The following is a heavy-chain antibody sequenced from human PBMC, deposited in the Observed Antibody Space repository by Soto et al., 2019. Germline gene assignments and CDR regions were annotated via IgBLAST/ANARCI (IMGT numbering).Heavy chain of an antibody. V-gene: IGHV3-23*01. Sequence: TGGSLRLSCAASGFIFSSYAMNWVRQAPGKGLEWVSAISGSGSRTYYADSVKGRFTISRDNSKNTLYLQMNSLRAEDTAVYYCAKDYIGYSRPIDYWGQGTLVTVSS. D-gene: IGHD5-18*01. CDR2: ISGSGSRT. CDR3: AKDYIGYSRPIDY. CDR1: GFIFSSYA. J-gene: IGHJ4*02.